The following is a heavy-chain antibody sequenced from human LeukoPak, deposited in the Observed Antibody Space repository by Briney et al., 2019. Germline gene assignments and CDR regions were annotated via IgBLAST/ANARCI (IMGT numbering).Heavy chain of an antibody. CDR1: GFTLSSYG. V-gene: IGHV3-30*02. Sequence: GGALRLSCAASGFTLSSYGMHWVRQAPGKGLEWVAFIRYDGSNKYYADSVKGRFTISRDNSKNTLYLQMNSLRAEDTAVYYCAKGRYCSGGSCDGSWGQGTLVTVSS. J-gene: IGHJ5*02. CDR3: AKGRYCSGGSCDGS. CDR2: IRYDGSNK. D-gene: IGHD2-15*01.